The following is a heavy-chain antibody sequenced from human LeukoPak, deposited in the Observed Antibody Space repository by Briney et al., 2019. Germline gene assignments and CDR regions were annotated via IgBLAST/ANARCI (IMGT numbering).Heavy chain of an antibody. CDR3: AKGLDLYYYDSSGYYSHFDY. CDR1: GFTFSSYA. J-gene: IGHJ4*02. V-gene: IGHV3-30*02. D-gene: IGHD3-22*01. Sequence: PGGSLRLSCAASGFTFSSYAMSWVRQAPGKGLEWVAFIRYDGSNKYYADSVKGRFTISRDNSKNTLYLQMNSLRAEDTAVYYCAKGLDLYYYDSSGYYSHFDYWGQGTLVTVSS. CDR2: IRYDGSNK.